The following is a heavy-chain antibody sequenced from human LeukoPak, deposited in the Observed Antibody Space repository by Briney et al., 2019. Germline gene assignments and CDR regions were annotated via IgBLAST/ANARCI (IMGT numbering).Heavy chain of an antibody. CDR1: GGSISSSSYY. J-gene: IGHJ5*02. Sequence: SETLSLTCTASGGSISSSSYYWGWIRQPPGKGLEWIGSIYYSGSTYYNPSLKSRVTISVDTSKNQFSLKLGSVTAADTAVYYCARSTYCSGGSCSHNWFDPWGQGTLVTVSS. CDR3: ARSTYCSGGSCSHNWFDP. D-gene: IGHD2-15*01. V-gene: IGHV4-39*07. CDR2: IYYSGST.